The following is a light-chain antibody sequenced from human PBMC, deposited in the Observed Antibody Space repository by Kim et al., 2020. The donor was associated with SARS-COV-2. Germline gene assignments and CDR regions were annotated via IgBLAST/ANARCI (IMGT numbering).Light chain of an antibody. CDR3: QQYSYSPYT. Sequence: DIQMTQSPSTLSASVGDRVTITCRASQSISTWLAWYQQRPGKAPKLLIYKASSLESGVPSRFSGSGSGTEFTLTISSLQPDDFATYYCQQYSYSPYTFGQGTKLEI. J-gene: IGKJ2*01. V-gene: IGKV1-5*03. CDR2: KAS. CDR1: QSISTW.